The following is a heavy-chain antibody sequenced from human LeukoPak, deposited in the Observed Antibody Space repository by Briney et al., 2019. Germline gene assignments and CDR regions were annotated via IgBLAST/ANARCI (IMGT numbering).Heavy chain of an antibody. V-gene: IGHV1-46*01. J-gene: IGHJ5*02. CDR1: GYTFTGYY. CDR3: ARDNSVDDNAWWFDP. Sequence: ASVKVSCKASGYTFTGYYIHWVRQAPGQGLEWMGLINPTGDSTGYAQKFQGRVTMTRDMSTSTDYLELSSLRSEDTAIYYCARDNSVDDNAWWFDPWGQGTLVTVSS. CDR2: INPTGDST. D-gene: IGHD3-22*01.